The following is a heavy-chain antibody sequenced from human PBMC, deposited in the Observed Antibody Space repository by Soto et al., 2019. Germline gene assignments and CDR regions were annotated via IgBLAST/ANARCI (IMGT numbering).Heavy chain of an antibody. CDR1: GFTFSSYS. CDR2: ISSSSSTI. V-gene: IGHV3-48*01. J-gene: IGHJ4*02. CDR3: ARDMEGYCSSTSCYVLGKNFDY. D-gene: IGHD2-2*01. Sequence: EVQLVESGGGLVQPGGSLRLSCAASGFTFSSYSMNWVRQAPGKGLEWVSYISSSSSTIYYADPVKGRFTISRDNAKNSLYLQMNSLRAEETAVYYCARDMEGYCSSTSCYVLGKNFDYWGQGTLVTVSS.